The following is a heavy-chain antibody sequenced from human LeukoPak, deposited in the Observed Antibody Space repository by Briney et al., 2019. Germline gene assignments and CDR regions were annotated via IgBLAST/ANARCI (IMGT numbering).Heavy chain of an antibody. CDR2: IRYDGSNK. J-gene: IGHJ4*02. V-gene: IGHV3-30*02. CDR3: ARGLKGYYGSGSYDY. D-gene: IGHD3-10*01. Sequence: GGSLRLSCAASGFTFSSYGMHWVRQAPGKGLEWVAFIRYDGSNKYYADSVKGRFTISRDNSKNTLYLQMNSLRAEDTAVYYCARGLKGYYGSGSYDYWGQGTLVTVSS. CDR1: GFTFSSYG.